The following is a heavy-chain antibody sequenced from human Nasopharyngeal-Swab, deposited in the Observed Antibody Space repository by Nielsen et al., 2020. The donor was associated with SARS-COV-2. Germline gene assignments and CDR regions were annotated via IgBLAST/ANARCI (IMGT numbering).Heavy chain of an antibody. CDR2: IIIIFGTA. CDR3: ARPAIAEPYYYFYGMDV. D-gene: IGHD2-21*01. Sequence: SVEVSCKASGGTFSSYAISWVRQAPGQGLEWMGGIIIIFGTANYAQKFQGRVTITADDSTSTAYMELSSLRSEGTAVYYCARPAIAEPYYYFYGMDVWGQGTTVTVS. J-gene: IGHJ6*02. V-gene: IGHV1-69*13. CDR1: GGTFSSYA.